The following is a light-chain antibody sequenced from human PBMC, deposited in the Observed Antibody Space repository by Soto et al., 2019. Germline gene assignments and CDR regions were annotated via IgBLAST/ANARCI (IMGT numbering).Light chain of an antibody. Sequence: PGETASLSCLASQSVISDFLAWYQQKSGQPPRLLIYDAYRRATGIPARFSGGGSGTAFTLTISRVEPEDSAVYFCQQTFHSPRTFGQGTRLEIK. J-gene: IGKJ2*01. CDR3: QQTFHSPRT. CDR1: QSVISDF. CDR2: DAY. V-gene: IGKV3-20*01.